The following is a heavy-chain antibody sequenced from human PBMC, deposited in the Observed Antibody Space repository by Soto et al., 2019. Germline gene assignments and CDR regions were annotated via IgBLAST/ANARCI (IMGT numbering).Heavy chain of an antibody. J-gene: IGHJ6*02. V-gene: IGHV3-21*01. CDR2: ISSSSSYI. Sequence: GGSLRLSCAASGFTFSSYSMNWVRQAPGKGLEWVSSISSSSSYIYYADSVKGRFTISRDNTKNSLYLQMNSLRAEDTAVYYCARDSEFGVVINYYYYYGMDVWGQGTTVTVSS. CDR3: ARDSEFGVVINYYYYYGMDV. D-gene: IGHD3-3*01. CDR1: GFTFSSYS.